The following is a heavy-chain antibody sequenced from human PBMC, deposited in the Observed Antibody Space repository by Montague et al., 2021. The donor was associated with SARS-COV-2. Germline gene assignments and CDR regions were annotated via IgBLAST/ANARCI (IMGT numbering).Heavy chain of an antibody. Sequence: SETLSLTCAVYGGSFSGYYWCWIRQPPGKGLERIGEINHSGSTNYNSSLKSRVTISVDTSKKQFSLRLNSVTAADTAVYYCATVQTVSLIIMFRSGWFDPWGQGTLVTVSS. CDR1: GGSFSGYY. V-gene: IGHV4-34*01. J-gene: IGHJ5*02. CDR3: ATVQTVSLIIMFRSGWFDP. D-gene: IGHD3-22*01. CDR2: INHSGST.